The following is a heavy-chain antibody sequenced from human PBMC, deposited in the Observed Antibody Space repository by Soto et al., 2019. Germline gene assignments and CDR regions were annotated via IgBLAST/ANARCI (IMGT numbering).Heavy chain of an antibody. CDR3: ANTIFGDGRDDAFDI. V-gene: IGHV3-23*01. CDR1: GFTFSSYA. Sequence: EVRLLESGGGLVQPGGSLRLSCAASGFTFSSYAMTWVRQAPGKGLEWVSAISGSGGSTYYADSVKGRFTISRDNSKNTLYLQMNSLRAEDTAVYYCANTIFGDGRDDAFDIWGQGTMVTVSS. J-gene: IGHJ3*02. CDR2: ISGSGGST. D-gene: IGHD3-3*01.